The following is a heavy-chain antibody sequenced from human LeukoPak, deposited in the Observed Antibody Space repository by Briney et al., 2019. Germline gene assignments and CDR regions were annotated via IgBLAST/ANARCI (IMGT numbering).Heavy chain of an antibody. CDR2: ISGSGGST. J-gene: IGHJ4*02. CDR3: AKGQWLITSGSYDY. Sequence: GGSLRLSCAASGFTFSSYAMSWVRQAPGKGLEWVSAISGSGGSTYYADSVKGRFTIPRDNSKNTLYLQMNSLRAEDTAVYYCAKGQWLITSGSYDYWGQGTLVTVSS. D-gene: IGHD1-26*01. V-gene: IGHV3-23*01. CDR1: GFTFSSYA.